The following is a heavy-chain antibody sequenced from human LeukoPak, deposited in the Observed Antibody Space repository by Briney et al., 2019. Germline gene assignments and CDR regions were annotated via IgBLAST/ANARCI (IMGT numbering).Heavy chain of an antibody. CDR2: INHSGST. D-gene: IGHD3-16*02. CDR1: GRSFSGYY. CDR3: ARGLTSDDYGWGSYRSLDY. Sequence: SESLSLTCAVSGRSFSGYYWSWIRQPPGKGLEWIGEINHSGSTNYNPSLKSRVTISVDTSKNQFSLKLSSVTAADTAVYYCARGLTSDDYGWGSYRSLDYWGQGTLVTVSS. V-gene: IGHV4-34*01. J-gene: IGHJ4*02.